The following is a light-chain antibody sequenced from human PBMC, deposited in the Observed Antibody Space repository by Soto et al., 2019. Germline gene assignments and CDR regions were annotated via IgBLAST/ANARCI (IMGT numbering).Light chain of an antibody. CDR3: MSYTSSSPYV. CDR2: DVS. Sequence: QTALTQLASVSGSPGQSITISCTGTSSDVGGYNYVSWYQHHLGKAPKLIIFDVSNRPSGISNRFSGSKSGNTASLTISGLQAEDEADYYCMSYTSSSPYVFGTGTKVTVL. CDR1: SSDVGGYNY. V-gene: IGLV2-14*03. J-gene: IGLJ1*01.